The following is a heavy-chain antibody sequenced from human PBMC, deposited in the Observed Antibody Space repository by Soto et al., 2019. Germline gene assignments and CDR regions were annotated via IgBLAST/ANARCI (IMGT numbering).Heavy chain of an antibody. J-gene: IGHJ6*02. CDR1: GYTFTNYG. CDR3: ARAGSSLGYAMDV. Sequence: QVQLVQSGAEVKKPGASVKVSCKASGYTFTNYGISWVRQAPGQGLEWMGWISPNNGNTHYAQKFQGRVTMATDTSTSTVNMELRSLRSDDTAVYYCARAGSSLGYAMDVWGRGTTVTVS. V-gene: IGHV1-18*04. CDR2: ISPNNGNT. D-gene: IGHD6-19*01.